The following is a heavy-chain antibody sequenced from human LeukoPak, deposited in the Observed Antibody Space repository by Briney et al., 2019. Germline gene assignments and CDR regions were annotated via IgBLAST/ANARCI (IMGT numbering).Heavy chain of an antibody. CDR3: SRSAYYDGSGNYYDY. V-gene: IGHV3-74*01. CDR2: ISDGGSTT. D-gene: IGHD3-22*01. Sequence: GGSLRLSCAASGFTFSSYWMHWVRQAPGKGLVWVSRISDGGSTTTYADSVKGRFTISRDNAKNTLYLQMNCLRAEDTAVYYCSRSAYYDGSGNYYDYWGQGTLVTVSS. J-gene: IGHJ4*02. CDR1: GFTFSSYW.